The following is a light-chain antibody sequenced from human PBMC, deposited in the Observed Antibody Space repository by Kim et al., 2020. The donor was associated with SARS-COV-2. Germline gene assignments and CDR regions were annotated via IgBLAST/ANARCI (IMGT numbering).Light chain of an antibody. CDR2: LNSDGSH. J-gene: IGLJ2*01. CDR1: SGHSSYA. V-gene: IGLV4-69*01. CDR3: QTWGTGIHVV. Sequence: VKSTCTLSSGHSSYAIEWHQQQPEKGPRYLMKLNSDGSHSKGDGIPDRFSGSSSGAERYLTISSLQSEDEADYYCQTWGTGIHVVFGGGTQLTVL.